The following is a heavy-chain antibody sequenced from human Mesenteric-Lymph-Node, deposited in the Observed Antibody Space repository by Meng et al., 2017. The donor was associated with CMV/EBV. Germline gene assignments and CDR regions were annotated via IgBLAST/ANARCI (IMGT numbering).Heavy chain of an antibody. CDR2: INTNTGNP. V-gene: IGHV7-4-1*02. D-gene: IGHD5-12*01. Sequence: APEYTFTSDAMNWVRQAPGQGLEWMGWINTNTGNPTYAQGFTGPFVFSLDTSVSTAYLQISSLKAEDTAVYYCARVGSGYDLGSSDYWGQGTLVTVSS. CDR3: ARVGSGYDLGSSDY. CDR1: EYTFTSDA. J-gene: IGHJ4*02.